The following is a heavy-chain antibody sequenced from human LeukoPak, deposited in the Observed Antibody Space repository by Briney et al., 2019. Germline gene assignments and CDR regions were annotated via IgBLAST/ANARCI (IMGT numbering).Heavy chain of an antibody. CDR1: GFTVSSNY. V-gene: IGHV3-53*04. D-gene: IGHD3-22*01. CDR3: AIYTYYYDSSGYYNFDY. Sequence: PGGSLRLSCAASGFTVSSNYMSWVRQAPGKGLGWVSVIYSGGSTYYADSVKGRFTISRHNSKNTLYLQMNSLRAEDTAVYYCAIYTYYYDSSGYYNFDYWGQGTLVTVSS. CDR2: IYSGGST. J-gene: IGHJ4*02.